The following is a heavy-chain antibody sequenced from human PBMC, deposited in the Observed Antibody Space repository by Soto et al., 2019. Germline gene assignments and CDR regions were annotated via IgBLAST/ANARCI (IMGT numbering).Heavy chain of an antibody. Sequence: LVKLSCKASGGTFSGYAISWVRQAPGQGLEWMGGIIPIFGTANYAQKFQGRVTITADESTSTAYMELSSLRSEDTAVYYCATSIVVAANHWFDPWGQGTLVTVSS. J-gene: IGHJ5*02. V-gene: IGHV1-69*13. D-gene: IGHD1-26*01. CDR3: ATSIVVAANHWFDP. CDR1: GGTFSGYA. CDR2: IIPIFGTA.